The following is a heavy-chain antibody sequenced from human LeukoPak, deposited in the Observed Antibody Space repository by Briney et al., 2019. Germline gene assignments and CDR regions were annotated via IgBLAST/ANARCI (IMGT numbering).Heavy chain of an antibody. CDR2: INHSGST. D-gene: IGHD6-6*01. V-gene: IGHV4-34*01. CDR3: ARDPEPRARARWFDP. J-gene: IGHJ5*02. CDR1: EGSFSGYY. Sequence: PSETLSLTCAVYEGSFSGYYWNWIRQPPGKGLEWMGEINHSGSTNYNPSLKSRVTISVDTSKNQFSLKLSSVTAADTAVYYCARDPEPRARARWFDPWGQGTLVTVSS.